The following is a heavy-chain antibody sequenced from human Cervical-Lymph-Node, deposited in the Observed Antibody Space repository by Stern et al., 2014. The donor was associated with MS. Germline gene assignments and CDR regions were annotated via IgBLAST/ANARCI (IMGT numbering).Heavy chain of an antibody. J-gene: IGHJ5*02. D-gene: IGHD3-22*01. CDR2: INTDKSST. CDR3: ARGGYFDSTAYYNH. Sequence: QVQLVQSGAEVKKPGASVKVSCKASGYTFTSYAIHLVRQAPGQRPEWMGWINTDKSSTKYSQMFQGRVTITRDTSASTVYMEVNTLRFEDTAVYFCARGGYFDSTAYYNHWGQGTQVTVSS. CDR1: GYTFTSYA. V-gene: IGHV1-3*04.